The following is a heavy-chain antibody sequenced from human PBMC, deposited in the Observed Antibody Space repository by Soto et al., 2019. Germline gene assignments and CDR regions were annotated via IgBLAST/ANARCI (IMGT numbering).Heavy chain of an antibody. CDR1: NFSISSGYY. CDR2: IYRSGTT. CDR3: ARAHSGSYYSVFNY. D-gene: IGHD1-26*01. Sequence: SETLSLTCVVSNFSISSGYYWGWIRQSPGKGLEWIASIYRSGTTSYNPSLKSRVTISVDPSKNQFSLMLTAVTAADTAVYYCARAHSGSYYSVFNYWGRGSLVAVSS. V-gene: IGHV4-38-2*01. J-gene: IGHJ4*02.